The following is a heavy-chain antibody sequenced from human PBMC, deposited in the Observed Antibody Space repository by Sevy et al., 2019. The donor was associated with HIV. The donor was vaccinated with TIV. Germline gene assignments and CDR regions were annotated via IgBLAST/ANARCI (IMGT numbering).Heavy chain of an antibody. CDR3: AKAGDVGYCTNGVCYGWVFDL. CDR2: ISGSGGST. D-gene: IGHD2-8*01. V-gene: IGHV3-23*01. Sequence: GESLKISCAASGFTFSSYAMSWVRQAPGKGLEWVSAISGSGGSTYYADSVKGRFTISRDNSKNPLYLQMNGLRAEDTAVYYCAKAGDVGYCTNGVCYGWVFDLWGRGTLVTVSS. J-gene: IGHJ2*01. CDR1: GFTFSSYA.